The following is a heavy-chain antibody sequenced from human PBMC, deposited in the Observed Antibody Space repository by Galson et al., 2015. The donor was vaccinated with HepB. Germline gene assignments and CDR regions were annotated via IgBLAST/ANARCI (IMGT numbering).Heavy chain of an antibody. J-gene: IGHJ4*02. CDR1: GFTFRSHA. CDR3: AKDPSPSDY. Sequence: SLRLSCAASGFTFRSHAMNWVRQAPGKGLEWVSAISSSGGDTYYADSVKGRFTISRDNSKNTLYLQMSSLRAEDTAVYYCAKDPSPSDYWGQGTLVTVSS. V-gene: IGHV3-23*01. CDR2: ISSSGGDT.